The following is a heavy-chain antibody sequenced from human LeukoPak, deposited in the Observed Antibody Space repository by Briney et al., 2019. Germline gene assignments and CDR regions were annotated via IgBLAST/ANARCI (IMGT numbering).Heavy chain of an antibody. CDR1: GYTFTGYY. D-gene: IGHD3-10*01. V-gene: IGHV1-18*04. J-gene: IGHJ5*02. CDR2: ISPYNGNT. Sequence: ASVKVSCKASGYTFTGYYMHWVRQAPGQGLEWMGWISPYNGNTNYAQKFQGRVTMAADTSTTTASMELRSLRSDDTAIYYCARHALPVTMIRERGFWFDPWGQGTLVTVSS. CDR3: ARHALPVTMIRERGFWFDP.